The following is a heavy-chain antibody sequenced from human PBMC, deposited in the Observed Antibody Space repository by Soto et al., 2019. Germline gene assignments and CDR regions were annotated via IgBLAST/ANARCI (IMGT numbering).Heavy chain of an antibody. Sequence: SETLSLTCALYGASLGRFHWTWLRQAPGKGLEWIGELINGGSTNYNPSLKGRVSFSVDTSKNQFSLQLMSLTAADTAGYYCARSPLGYDHVPQTWRKVRDSFDIWGRRTLVTV. D-gene: IGHD3-16*01. J-gene: IGHJ3*02. V-gene: IGHV4-34*12. CDR3: ARSPLGYDHVPQTWRKVRDSFDI. CDR2: LINGGST. CDR1: GASLGRFH.